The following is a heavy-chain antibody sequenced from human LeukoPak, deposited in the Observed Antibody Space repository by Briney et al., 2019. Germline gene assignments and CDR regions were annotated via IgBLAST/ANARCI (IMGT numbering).Heavy chain of an antibody. V-gene: IGHV4-59*01. CDR1: GGSISSYY. CDR2: IYYSGST. Sequence: SETLSLTCTVSGGSISSYYWSWIRQPPGKGLEWTGYIYYSGSTNYNPSLKSRVTISVDTSKNQFSLKLSSVTAADTAVYYCARVYGEMATITDAFDIWGQGTMVTVSS. CDR3: ARVYGEMATITDAFDI. J-gene: IGHJ3*02. D-gene: IGHD5-24*01.